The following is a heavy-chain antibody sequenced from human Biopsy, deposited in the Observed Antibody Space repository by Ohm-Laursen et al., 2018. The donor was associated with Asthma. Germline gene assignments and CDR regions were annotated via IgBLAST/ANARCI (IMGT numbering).Heavy chain of an antibody. CDR3: ARGDSSNWSHYYFDY. CDR2: IYSGGTS. CDR1: GFAVSRDH. D-gene: IGHD3-22*01. V-gene: IGHV3-53*01. J-gene: IGHJ4*02. Sequence: SLRLFCTASGFAVSRDHMFWVRRAPGKGLEWVSVIYSGGTSHTADSVRDRFTISRDYSKNTLYLQMHSLRAEDTAVYYCARGDSSNWSHYYFDYWGQGTLVTVSS.